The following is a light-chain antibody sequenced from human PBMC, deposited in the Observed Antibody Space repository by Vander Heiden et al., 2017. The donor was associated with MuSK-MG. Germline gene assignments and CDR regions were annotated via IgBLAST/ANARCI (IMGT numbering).Light chain of an antibody. Sequence: ETVMTPSPPTLSVPPGAAATLSSRASQSVSSNLAWYQQKPGQAPRLLIYDASTRATGIPARFSGSGSGTEFTLTISSLQSEDFAVYSCQQYTNWPRHTFGQGTKVEIK. CDR3: QQYTNWPRHT. CDR2: DAS. CDR1: QSVSSN. J-gene: IGKJ2*01. V-gene: IGKV3-15*01.